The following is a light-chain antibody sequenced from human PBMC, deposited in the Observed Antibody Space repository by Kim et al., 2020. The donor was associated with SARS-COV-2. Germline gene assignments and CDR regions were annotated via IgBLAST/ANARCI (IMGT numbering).Light chain of an antibody. CDR3: SSYTSTSTRVL. CDR2: DVS. V-gene: IGLV2-14*04. J-gene: IGLJ2*01. CDR1: SGDVGGYNY. Sequence: QSIPISCTGTSGDVGGYNYVSWYQQHPGKAPKLMIYDVSKRPSGVSNRFSGSKSGNTASLTISGLQAEDEADYYCSSYTSTSTRVLFGGGTKVTVL.